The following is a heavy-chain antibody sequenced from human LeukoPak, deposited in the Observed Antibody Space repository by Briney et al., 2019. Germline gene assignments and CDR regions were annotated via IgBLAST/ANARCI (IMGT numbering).Heavy chain of an antibody. V-gene: IGHV4-31*03. Sequence: SETLSLTCTVSGGSITSDVYYWSWIRQHPGKGLEWIGYIYSGSTSYNPSLKSRVTISVDTSKNQFSLKLSSVTAADTAVYYCARGRSITGTKDYWGQGTLVTVSS. CDR2: IYSGST. CDR3: ARGRSITGTKDY. D-gene: IGHD1-20*01. J-gene: IGHJ4*02. CDR1: GGSITSDVYY.